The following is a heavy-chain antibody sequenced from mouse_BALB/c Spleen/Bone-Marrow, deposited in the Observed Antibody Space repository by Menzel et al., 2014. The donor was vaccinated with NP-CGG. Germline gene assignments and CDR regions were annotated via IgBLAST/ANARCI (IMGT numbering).Heavy chain of an antibody. V-gene: IGHV4-1*02. J-gene: IGHJ3*01. CDR1: GFDFSRYW. D-gene: IGHD1-1*01. CDR2: INPDSSTI. Sequence: EVQLQQSGGGLVQPGGSLKLSCAASGFDFSRYWMSWVRQAPGKGLEWIGEINPDSSTINYTPSLKDKFIISRDNAKNTLYLQMSKVRSEDTALYYCSRLSYYGRFAYWGQGTLVTVSA. CDR3: SRLSYYGRFAY.